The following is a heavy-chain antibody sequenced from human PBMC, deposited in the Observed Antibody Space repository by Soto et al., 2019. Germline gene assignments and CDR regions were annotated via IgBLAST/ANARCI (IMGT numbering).Heavy chain of an antibody. CDR2: ISGSGGGT. Sequence: EVQLLESGGGLVQPGGSLRLSCAASGFTFSSYAMTWVRQAPGKGLEWVSAISGSGGGTYYADSVKGRFTISRDNSKNTVYLQLNSLIAQDTAVYYCAKDAGYCSGGNCYSYHDAFDIWGQGTLVTVSS. CDR1: GFTFSSYA. D-gene: IGHD2-15*01. V-gene: IGHV3-23*01. CDR3: AKDAGYCSGGNCYSYHDAFDI. J-gene: IGHJ3*02.